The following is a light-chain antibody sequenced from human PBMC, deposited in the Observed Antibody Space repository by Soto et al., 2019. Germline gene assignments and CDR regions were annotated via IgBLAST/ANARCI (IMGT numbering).Light chain of an antibody. Sequence: QSVLTQPPSVSGAPGQRVTISCTGSSSNIGAGYDVHWYQQLPGTAPKLLIYGNSNRPSGVPDRFSGSKSGTSASLAITGLQAEDEADYYCQSYDSSLSGSGVFCGGTQLTVL. V-gene: IGLV1-40*01. CDR1: SSNIGAGYD. CDR2: GNS. CDR3: QSYDSSLSGSGV. J-gene: IGLJ3*02.